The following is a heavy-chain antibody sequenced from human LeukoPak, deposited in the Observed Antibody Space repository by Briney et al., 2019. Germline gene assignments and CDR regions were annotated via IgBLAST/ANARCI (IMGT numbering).Heavy chain of an antibody. V-gene: IGHV4-59*01. CDR3: ARAWDYYDSRGFYLRYFDY. D-gene: IGHD3-22*01. Sequence: SETLSLTCTYSGGSFSTYYWSWIRQPPGKRLEWIGYIYYSGSTNYNPSLKSRVTISLDLSKNQFALKLSSVTAADTAVYYCARAWDYYDSRGFYLRYFDYWGQGFLVIVSS. CDR1: GGSFSTYY. CDR2: IYYSGST. J-gene: IGHJ4*02.